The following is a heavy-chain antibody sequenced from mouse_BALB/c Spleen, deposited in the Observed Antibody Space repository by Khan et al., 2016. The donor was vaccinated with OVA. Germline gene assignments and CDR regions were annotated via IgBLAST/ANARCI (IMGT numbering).Heavy chain of an antibody. J-gene: IGHJ3*01. CDR2: ILPGSGSN. Sequence: QVQLQQSGAELMKPGASVKISCKATGYTFSSYWIEWVKQRPGHGLEWIGEILPGSGSNNYNEKFKGKATFTADTSSNTAYMQFSSLTSEDSAVYYCARRNYYGSSSWFGYWGQGTLVTVS. CDR1: GYTFSSYW. V-gene: IGHV1-9*01. D-gene: IGHD1-1*01. CDR3: ARRNYYGSSSWFGY.